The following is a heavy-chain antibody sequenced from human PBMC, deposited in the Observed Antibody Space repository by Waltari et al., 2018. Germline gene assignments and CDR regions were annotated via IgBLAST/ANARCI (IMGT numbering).Heavy chain of an antibody. CDR3: ARVSKGIHFDY. V-gene: IGHV3-7*04. CDR2: IKEDGTEE. CDR1: GFTFVNYW. Sequence: EVQLVESGGGLVQPGGSLSLSCTASGFTFVNYWRGWVRQAPGKGLQWVAYIKEDGTEESYLDSLKGRFTISRDDAKNSLHLQMNSLRVEDTAIYYCARVSKGIHFDYWGQGTLVTVSS. J-gene: IGHJ4*02.